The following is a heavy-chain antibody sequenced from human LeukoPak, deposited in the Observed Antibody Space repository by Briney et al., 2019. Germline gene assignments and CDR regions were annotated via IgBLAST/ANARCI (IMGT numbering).Heavy chain of an antibody. D-gene: IGHD7-27*01. CDR2: IIPIFGTA. Sequence: SVKVSCKASGYTFTSYGISWVRQAPGQGLEWMGGIIPIFGTANYAQKFQGRVTITADESTSAAYMELSSLRSEDTAVYYCARGGNWGYWFDPWGQGTLVTVSS. J-gene: IGHJ5*02. CDR1: GYTFTSYG. V-gene: IGHV1-69*13. CDR3: ARGGNWGYWFDP.